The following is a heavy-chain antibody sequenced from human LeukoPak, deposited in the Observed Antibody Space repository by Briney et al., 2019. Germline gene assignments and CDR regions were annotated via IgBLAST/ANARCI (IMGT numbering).Heavy chain of an antibody. CDR2: IYSSGDT. V-gene: IGHV3-53*01. CDR1: GFTVSSKY. Sequence: GRSLRLSCVVSGFTVSSKYMSWVRQAPGKGLEWVSVIYSSGDTYYADSVKGRFSISRDNSENTVFLQMNSLRAEDTAIYYCARFTAGWFDPWGQGTLVTVSS. CDR3: ARFTAGWFDP. J-gene: IGHJ5*02. D-gene: IGHD3-16*01.